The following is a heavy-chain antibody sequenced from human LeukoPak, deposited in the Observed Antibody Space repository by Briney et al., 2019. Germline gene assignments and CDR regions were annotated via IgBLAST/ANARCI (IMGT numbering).Heavy chain of an antibody. J-gene: IGHJ3*02. V-gene: IGHV4-39*07. Sequence: SETLSLTCTVSGGSISSSSYYWGWIRQPPGKGLEWIGTIFYSGSTYYNPSLKSRVSISVDTSKNQFSLKLSSVTAADTAVYYCAREDSSTWRRAFDIWGQGTMVTVSS. D-gene: IGHD3-22*01. CDR1: GGSISSSSYY. CDR2: IFYSGST. CDR3: AREDSSTWRRAFDI.